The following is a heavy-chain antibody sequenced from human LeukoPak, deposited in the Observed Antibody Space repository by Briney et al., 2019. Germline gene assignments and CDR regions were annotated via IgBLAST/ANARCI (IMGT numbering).Heavy chain of an antibody. CDR3: ARATDDEFYLYYGMDV. CDR1: GGSFSGYY. Sequence: SETLSLTCAVYGGSFSGYYWNWIRQPPGRGLEWIGEISQSGSTNYNPSLKSRITMSVDTSKNQFSLQLRSMTAANTAVYSCARATDDEFYLYYGMDVWGQGTTVTVSS. J-gene: IGHJ6*02. D-gene: IGHD3-10*01. V-gene: IGHV4-34*01. CDR2: ISQSGST.